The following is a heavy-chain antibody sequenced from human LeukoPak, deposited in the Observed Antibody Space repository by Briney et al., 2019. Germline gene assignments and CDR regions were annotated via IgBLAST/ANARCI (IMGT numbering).Heavy chain of an antibody. CDR3: ARHLIDTTGSYSVLDYYYYYYGMDV. CDR1: GGSISSISYY. CDR2: IYYSGST. V-gene: IGHV4-39*01. D-gene: IGHD3-10*01. J-gene: IGHJ6*02. Sequence: SETLSLTCTISGGSISSISYYWGWLRQPPGKGLEWLGSIYYSGSTYYNPSLKSRVTISVDTSKNQFSLKLSSVTAADTAVYYCARHLIDTTGSYSVLDYYYYYYGMDVWGQGTTVTVSS.